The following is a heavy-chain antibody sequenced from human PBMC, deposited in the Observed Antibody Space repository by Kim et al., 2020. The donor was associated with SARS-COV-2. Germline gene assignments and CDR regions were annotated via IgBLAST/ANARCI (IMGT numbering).Heavy chain of an antibody. J-gene: IGHJ6*02. CDR2: MNPNSGNT. D-gene: IGHD3-16*01. Sequence: ASVKVSCKASGYTFTSYDINWVRQATRQGLESMGWMNPNSGNTGYAQKFQGRVTMTRNTSISTAYMELSSLRSEDTAVYYCAVWLQTNYYYYGMDVWGQGTTVTVSS. CDR1: GYTFTSYD. CDR3: AVWLQTNYYYYGMDV. V-gene: IGHV1-8*01.